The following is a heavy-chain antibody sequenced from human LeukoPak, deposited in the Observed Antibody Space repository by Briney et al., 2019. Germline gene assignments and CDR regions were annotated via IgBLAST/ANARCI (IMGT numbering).Heavy chain of an antibody. J-gene: IGHJ4*02. CDR2: IRYDGSNK. CDR3: AMGERWLQTPPFDY. Sequence: GGSLRLSCAASGFTFSSYGMHWVRQAPGKGLEWVAFIRYDGSNKYYADSVKGRFTISRDNSKNTLYLQMNSLRAEDTAVYYCAMGERWLQTPPFDYWGQGTLVTVSS. CDR1: GFTFSSYG. V-gene: IGHV3-30*02. D-gene: IGHD5-24*01.